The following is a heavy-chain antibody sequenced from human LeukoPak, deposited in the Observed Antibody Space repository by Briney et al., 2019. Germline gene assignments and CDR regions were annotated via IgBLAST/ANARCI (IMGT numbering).Heavy chain of an antibody. CDR2: ISHDGNVE. J-gene: IGHJ4*02. CDR1: GLTINNRG. D-gene: IGHD2/OR15-2a*01. CDR3: ARDNRRIDY. V-gene: IGHV3-30*03. Sequence: GGSLRLSCEVSGLTINNRGMHWVRQAPGKGLEWVAMISHDGNVEYYLDSVKGRLTISRDNSKNTLYLQMNSLRAEDTAVYYCARDNRRIDYWGQGTLVTVSS.